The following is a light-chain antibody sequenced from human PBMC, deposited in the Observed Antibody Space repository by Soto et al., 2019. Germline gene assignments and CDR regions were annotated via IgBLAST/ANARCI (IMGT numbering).Light chain of an antibody. CDR3: QTWGTDVQMH. Sequence: QLVLTQLPSASASLGASVKLTCTLSSGHSRYAIAWHQQQPEKGPRYLMKVNNDGSHNKGDGIPDRFSGSSSGAERYLTISGLQSEDEADYYCQTWGTDVQMHFGGGTKLTVL. CDR1: SGHSRYA. J-gene: IGLJ2*01. CDR2: VNNDGSH. V-gene: IGLV4-69*01.